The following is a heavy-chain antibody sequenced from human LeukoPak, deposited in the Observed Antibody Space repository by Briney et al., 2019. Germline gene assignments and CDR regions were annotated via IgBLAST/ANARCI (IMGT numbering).Heavy chain of an antibody. D-gene: IGHD1-7*01. J-gene: IGHJ4*02. CDR3: ARGGWELFDY. Sequence: PSETLSLTCTVSGGSISSYYWSWIRQPPGEGLEWIGYIYYSGSTNYNPSLKSRVTISVDTSKNQFSLKLNSVTAGDTAVYYCARGGWELFDYWGQGTLVTVSS. V-gene: IGHV4-59*01. CDR2: IYYSGST. CDR1: GGSISSYY.